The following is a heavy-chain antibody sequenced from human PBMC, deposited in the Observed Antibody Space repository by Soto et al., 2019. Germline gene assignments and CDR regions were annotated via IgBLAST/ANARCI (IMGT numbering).Heavy chain of an antibody. V-gene: IGHV4-39*01. CDR3: ARHEGAYDSSGYWFVGWFDP. Sequence: SETLSLTCTVSGGSISSSSYYWGWIRQPPGKGLEWIGSIYYSGSTYYNPSLKSRVTISVDTSKNQFSLKLSPVTAADTAVYYCARHEGAYDSSGYWFVGWFDPWGQGTLVTVSS. D-gene: IGHD3-22*01. CDR1: GGSISSSSYY. CDR2: IYYSGST. J-gene: IGHJ5*02.